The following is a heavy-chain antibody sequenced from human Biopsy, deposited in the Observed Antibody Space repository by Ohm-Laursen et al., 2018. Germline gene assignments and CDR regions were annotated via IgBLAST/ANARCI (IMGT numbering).Heavy chain of an antibody. CDR3: ARGLYAAFDI. V-gene: IGHV6-1*01. Sequence: SDTLSLTCAISGDSVSSNTVAWNWIRQSPSRGLEWLGRTIYRSKWSNDYAVSAKNRITIDPDTSKNQFSLQLNSVTPEDTAIYYCARGLYAAFDIWGQGTKVTISS. D-gene: IGHD2-2*02. CDR1: GDSVSSNTVA. CDR2: TIYRSKWSN. J-gene: IGHJ3*02.